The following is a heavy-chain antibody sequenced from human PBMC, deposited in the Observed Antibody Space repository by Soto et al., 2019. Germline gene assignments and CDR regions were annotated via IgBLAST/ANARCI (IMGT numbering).Heavy chain of an antibody. CDR3: ASVDFGDSTWFHS. J-gene: IGHJ5*01. V-gene: IGHV4-61*01. D-gene: IGHD4-17*01. CDR2: IYYNGST. Sequence: QVHLQEEGPGLVKPSDTLSRTCTVSGGSVISGLDFWGWIRQPPGKGLEWIGNIYYNGSTSYNPSLKSRVTLSVDTSKNQFSLKLTSATAADTGVYYCASVDFGDSTWFHSGGQGPLVAVS. CDR1: GGSVISGLDF.